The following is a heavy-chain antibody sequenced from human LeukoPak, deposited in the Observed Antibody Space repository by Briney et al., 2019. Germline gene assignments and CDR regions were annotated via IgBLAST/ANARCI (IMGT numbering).Heavy chain of an antibody. CDR2: ISNSGSGT. CDR3: ARALNDAFDI. Sequence: GGSLRLSCAASGFTFSDYYMGWIRQAPGKGLEWVSYISNSGSGTYYPNSVKGRFTISRDNAKNSLYLQVNSLRAEDTAVYYCARALNDAFDIWGQGTMVTVSS. J-gene: IGHJ3*02. V-gene: IGHV3-11*04. CDR1: GFTFSDYY.